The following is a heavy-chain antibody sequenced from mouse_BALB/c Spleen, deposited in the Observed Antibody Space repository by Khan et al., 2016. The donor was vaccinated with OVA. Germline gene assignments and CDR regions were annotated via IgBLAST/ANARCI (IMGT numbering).Heavy chain of an antibody. D-gene: IGHD2-14*01. J-gene: IGHJ3*01. CDR3: VRDGAYYRNDGWFAY. CDR1: GYTFTSYT. Sequence: QVQLQQSGAELARPGASVKMSCKASGYTFTSYTIHWIKLRPGQGLEWIGYINPSNGYTNYNQKFKDKATLTADKSSTKAYMQMSSLTSDDSAVYNVVRDGAYYRNDGWFAYWGQGTLVTVSA. CDR2: INPSNGYT. V-gene: IGHV1-4*01.